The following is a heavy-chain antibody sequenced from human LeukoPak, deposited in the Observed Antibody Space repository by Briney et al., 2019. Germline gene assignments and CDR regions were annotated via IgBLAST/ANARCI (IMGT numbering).Heavy chain of an antibody. D-gene: IGHD4-17*01. CDR3: AKDRYGDYPDALDY. CDR2: ISWNSGSI. Sequence: SGRSLRLSCAASAFTFDDYAMHWVRQAPGKGLEWVSGISWNSGSIGYADSVKGRFTISRDNAKNSLYLQMNSLRAEDTALYYCAKDRYGDYPDALDYWGQGTLVTVSS. CDR1: AFTFDDYA. J-gene: IGHJ4*02. V-gene: IGHV3-9*01.